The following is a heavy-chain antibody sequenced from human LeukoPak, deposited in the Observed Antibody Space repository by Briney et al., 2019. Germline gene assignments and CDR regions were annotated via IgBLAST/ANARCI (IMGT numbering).Heavy chain of an antibody. J-gene: IGHJ4*02. CDR3: ARGGRDYGDFLAGH. Sequence: EASVKVSCKASGYTFTSYFMHWVRQAPGQGLEWMGIINPSGGSTTYAQKFQGRVIVSRDTSTSRVYMELYSLRSEDTAVYYCARGGRDYGDFLAGHWGQGTLVTVSS. CDR1: GYTFTSYF. D-gene: IGHD4-17*01. V-gene: IGHV1-46*01. CDR2: INPSGGST.